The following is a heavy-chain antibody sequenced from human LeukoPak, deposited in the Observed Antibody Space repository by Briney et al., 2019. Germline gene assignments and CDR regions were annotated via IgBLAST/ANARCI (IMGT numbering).Heavy chain of an antibody. J-gene: IGHJ6*03. CDR2: IYYSGGT. Sequence: PSETLSLTCTVSGGSISSYYWTWIRRPPGKGLEWIGCIYYSGGTNYNPSLWSRVTMSVDTSKNQFSLKLSSVTAADTAVYYCARRAAAVGTYYMDVWGKGTTVTVSS. V-gene: IGHV4-59*01. CDR3: ARRAAAVGTYYMDV. D-gene: IGHD6-13*01. CDR1: GGSISSYY.